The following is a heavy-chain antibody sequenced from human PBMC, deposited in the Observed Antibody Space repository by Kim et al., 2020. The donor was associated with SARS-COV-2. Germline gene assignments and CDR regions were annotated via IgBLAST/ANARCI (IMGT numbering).Heavy chain of an antibody. CDR3: ASRWYSGSYYGLNYYYYGMDV. D-gene: IGHD1-26*01. Sequence: SVKVSCKASGGTFSSYTISWVRQAPGQGLEWMGRIIPILGIANYAQKFQGRVTITADKSTSTAYMELSSLRSEDTAVYYCASRWYSGSYYGLNYYYYGMDVWGQGTTVTVSS. CDR2: IIPILGIA. J-gene: IGHJ6*02. V-gene: IGHV1-69*02. CDR1: GGTFSSYT.